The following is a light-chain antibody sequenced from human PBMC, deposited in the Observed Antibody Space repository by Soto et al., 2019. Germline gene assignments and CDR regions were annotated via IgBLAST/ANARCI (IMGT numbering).Light chain of an antibody. Sequence: QMTLSAAALSAYKGDRVTITCRASQSINNWLAWYQQRPGKAPNLLIYDASTLQGGVPSRFSGSGSGTEFTLTVTSLQPEDFRTYCSESDVQYSTFCHVSKL. CDR3: ESDVQYST. CDR2: DAS. J-gene: IGKJ1*01. CDR1: QSINNW. V-gene: IGKV1-5*01.